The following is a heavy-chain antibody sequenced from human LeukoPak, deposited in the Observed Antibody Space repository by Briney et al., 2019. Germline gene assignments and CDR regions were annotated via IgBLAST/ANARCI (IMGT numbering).Heavy chain of an antibody. J-gene: IGHJ6*03. D-gene: IGHD1-7*01. CDR1: GYTFTSYY. CDR2: IIPIFGTA. Sequence: SVKVSCKASGYTFTSYYMHWVRQAPGQGLEWMGGIIPIFGTANYAQKFQGRVTITTDESTSTAYMELSSLRSEDTAVYYCARVTGTTNQFYMDVWGKGTTVTVSS. CDR3: ARVTGTTNQFYMDV. V-gene: IGHV1-69*05.